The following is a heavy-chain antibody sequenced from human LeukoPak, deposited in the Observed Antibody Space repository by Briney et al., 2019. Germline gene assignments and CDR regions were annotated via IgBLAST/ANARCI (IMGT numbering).Heavy chain of an antibody. CDR1: GFTFSGSA. D-gene: IGHD5-24*01. CDR3: TRHLGDGYNSPFDY. CDR2: IRSKANSYAT. V-gene: IGHV3-73*01. Sequence: GGSLRLSCAASGFTFSGSAMHWVRQASGKGLEWVGRIRSKANSYATAYAASVKGRFIISRDDSKNTAYLQMNSLKTEDTAVYYCTRHLGDGYNSPFDYWGQGTLVTVSS. J-gene: IGHJ4*02.